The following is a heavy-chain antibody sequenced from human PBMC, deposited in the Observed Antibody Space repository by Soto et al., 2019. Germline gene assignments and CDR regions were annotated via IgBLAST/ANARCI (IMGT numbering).Heavy chain of an antibody. V-gene: IGHV3-23*01. CDR3: ASLGVGDWANYYYYYGMDV. D-gene: IGHD2-21*02. Sequence: LRLSCAATGFTFSVYAMTWVRQAPGKGLEWVSAVTANGGSTYSADSVKGRFTISRDNPKNTLFLQMNSLRAEDTAVYYCASLGVGDWANYYYYYGMDVWGQGTTVTVSS. CDR2: VTANGGST. CDR1: GFTFSVYA. J-gene: IGHJ6*02.